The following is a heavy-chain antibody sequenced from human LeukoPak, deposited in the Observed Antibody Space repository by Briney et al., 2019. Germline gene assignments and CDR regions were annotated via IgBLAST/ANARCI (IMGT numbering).Heavy chain of an antibody. J-gene: IGHJ1*01. CDR3: AKSPDYDNSGYYSNC. D-gene: IGHD3-22*01. V-gene: IGHV3-30*18. CDR2: ISYDGTNK. Sequence: GGSLRLSCAASGFSFRTYGMHWVRQAPGQGLEWVAVISYDGTNKYYADSVKGRFTISRDNSKNTVYLQIDSLRAEDTAVYYCAKSPDYDNSGYYSNCWGQGTLVTVSS. CDR1: GFSFRTYG.